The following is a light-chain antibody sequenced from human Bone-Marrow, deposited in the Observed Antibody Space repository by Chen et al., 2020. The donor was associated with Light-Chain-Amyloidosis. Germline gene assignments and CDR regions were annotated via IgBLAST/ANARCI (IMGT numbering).Light chain of an antibody. CDR3: QVWDRSSDRPV. CDR2: DDS. Sequence: SYVLTQPSSVSVAPGQTATIACGGTNIGSTSVHWYQQTPGQAPLLVVYDDSDRASGIPERLSGSNSGKTATLTSSRVEAGDEADYYCQVWDRSSDRPVFGGGTKLTVL. V-gene: IGLV3-21*02. J-gene: IGLJ3*02. CDR1: NIGSTS.